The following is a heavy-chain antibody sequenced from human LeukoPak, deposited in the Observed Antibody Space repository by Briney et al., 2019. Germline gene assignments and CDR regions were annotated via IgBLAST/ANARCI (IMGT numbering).Heavy chain of an antibody. CDR1: GFTFSSYA. J-gene: IGHJ4*02. V-gene: IGHV3-30-3*01. CDR2: ISYDGSNK. CDR3: ARELGFGN. Sequence: GGSLRLSCAASGFTFSSYAMHWVRQAPGKGLEWVAVISYDGSNKYYADSVKGRFTISRVNSKNTLYLQMNSLRAEDTAVYYCARELGFGNWGQGTLVTVSS. D-gene: IGHD3-3*01.